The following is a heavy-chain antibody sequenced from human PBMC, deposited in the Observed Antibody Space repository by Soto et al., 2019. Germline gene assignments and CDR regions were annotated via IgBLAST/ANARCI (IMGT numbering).Heavy chain of an antibody. CDR3: AREEKQLGYYYYYYMDV. Sequence: SVKVSCKASGGTFSSYTISWVRQAPGQGLEWMGRIIPILGIANYAQKFQGRVTITADKSTSTAYMELSSLRSEDTAVYYCAREEKQLGYYYYYYMDVWGKGTTVTVSS. V-gene: IGHV1-69*04. D-gene: IGHD6-6*01. J-gene: IGHJ6*03. CDR1: GGTFSSYT. CDR2: IIPILGIA.